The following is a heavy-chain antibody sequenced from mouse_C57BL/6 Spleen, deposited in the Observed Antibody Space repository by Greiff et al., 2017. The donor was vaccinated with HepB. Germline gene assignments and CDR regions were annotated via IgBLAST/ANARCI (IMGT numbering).Heavy chain of an antibody. CDR3: ARMGGNYGGAMDY. CDR2: IWSGGST. CDR1: GFSLTSYG. D-gene: IGHD2-1*01. V-gene: IGHV2-2*01. J-gene: IGHJ4*01. Sequence: VQLQQSGPGLVQPSQSLSITCTVSGFSLTSYGVHWVRQSPGKGLEWLGVIWSGGSTDYNAAFISRLSISKDNSKSQVFIKMNSLQADDTAIYYCARMGGNYGGAMDYWGQGTSVTVSS.